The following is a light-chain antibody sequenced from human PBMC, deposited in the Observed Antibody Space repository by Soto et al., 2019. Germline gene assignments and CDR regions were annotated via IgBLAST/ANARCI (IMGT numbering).Light chain of an antibody. Sequence: DIQMTQSPSTLSASVGDRVTITCRASQSISSWWAWYQQKPGKAPNLLIYQASSLEIGVPSRFSGSGSGTEFTLTISSLQPDDFATYYCQQYNSYPRTFGQGTKVEIK. J-gene: IGKJ1*01. V-gene: IGKV1-5*03. CDR3: QQYNSYPRT. CDR1: QSISSW. CDR2: QAS.